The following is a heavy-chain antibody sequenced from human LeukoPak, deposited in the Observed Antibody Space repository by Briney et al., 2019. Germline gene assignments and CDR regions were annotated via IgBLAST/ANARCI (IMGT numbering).Heavy chain of an antibody. CDR1: GYTFTGYY. V-gene: IGHV1-2*02. D-gene: IGHD3-10*01. CDR3: ARGSSVVRAPEDY. CDR2: INPNSGGT. J-gene: IGHJ4*02. Sequence: VASVKVSCKASGYTFTGYYMHWVRQAPGQGLEWMGWINPNSGGTNYAQKFQGRVTMTRDTSISTAYMELSRLRSDDTAVYYCARGSSVVRAPEDYWGQGTLVTVSS.